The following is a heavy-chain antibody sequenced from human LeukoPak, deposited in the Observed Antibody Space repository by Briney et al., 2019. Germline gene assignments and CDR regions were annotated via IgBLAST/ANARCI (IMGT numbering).Heavy chain of an antibody. J-gene: IGHJ4*02. CDR3: ARTVLGATGYFDS. CDR2: INTTTGNP. CDR1: GYVFTSYE. Sequence: ASVKVSCKASGYVFTSYEMNWVRQAPGQGLEWMGWINTTTGNPTYAQGFTGRFVFSLDTSVSTTYLQISSLKAEDTAVYYCARTVLGATGYFDSWGQGTLVTVSS. D-gene: IGHD1-26*01. V-gene: IGHV7-4-1*02.